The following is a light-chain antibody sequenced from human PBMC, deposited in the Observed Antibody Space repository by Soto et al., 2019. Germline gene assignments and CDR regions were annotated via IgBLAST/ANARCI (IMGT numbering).Light chain of an antibody. CDR3: QQYRDWPLT. V-gene: IGKV3-15*01. J-gene: IGKJ4*01. Sequence: ELVLTQSPATLSVSPGERATLSCRASHSAASAVAWYQQKPGQAPRLLIYDAYTRATGIPARFSGSGSATEFTLTISSLQSEDFAVYSCQQYRDWPLTFGGGTKVDSK. CDR2: DAY. CDR1: HSAASA.